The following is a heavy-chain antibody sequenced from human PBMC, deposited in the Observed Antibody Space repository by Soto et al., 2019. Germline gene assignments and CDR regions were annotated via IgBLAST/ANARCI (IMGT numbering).Heavy chain of an antibody. CDR3: ARLPFPWWWFDP. CDR1: GIVFSDY. V-gene: IGHV3-11*01. Sequence: QVQLVESGGGLVKPGGSLRLSCAASGIVFSDYMSWVRQAPGKGLEWLSYISGSGRTIYSADSVKGRFTISRDNATNSLYLQMTNVRTEDTAVYYCARLPFPWWWFDPWGQGTLVTVSS. D-gene: IGHD2-15*01. CDR2: ISGSGRTI. J-gene: IGHJ5*02.